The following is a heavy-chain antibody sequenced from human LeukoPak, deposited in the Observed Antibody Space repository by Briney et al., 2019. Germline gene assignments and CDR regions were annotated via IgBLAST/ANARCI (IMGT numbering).Heavy chain of an antibody. CDR3: ARAEGYCSSTSCYGYYYYYMDV. CDR2: IYYSGST. Sequence: SETLSLTCTVSGGSISSYYWSWIRQPPGKGLEWIGYIYYSGSTNYNPSLKSRVTISVGTSKNQFSLKLSSVTAADTAVYYCARAEGYCSSTSCYGYYYYYMDVWGKGTTVTVSS. V-gene: IGHV4-59*01. J-gene: IGHJ6*03. D-gene: IGHD2-2*01. CDR1: GGSISSYY.